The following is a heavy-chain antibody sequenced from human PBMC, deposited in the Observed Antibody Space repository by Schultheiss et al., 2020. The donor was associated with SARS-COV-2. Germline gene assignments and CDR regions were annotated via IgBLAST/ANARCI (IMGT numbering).Heavy chain of an antibody. CDR2: INAGNGNT. CDR1: GYTFTSYA. V-gene: IGHV1-3*01. D-gene: IGHD6-19*01. J-gene: IGHJ6*02. Sequence: ASVKVSCKASGYTFTSYAMHWVRQAPGQRLEWMGWINAGNGNTKYSQKFQGRVTITRDTSASTAYMELSSLRSEDTAVYYCASENFSGWPGDYYYYGMDVWGQGTTVTVSS. CDR3: ASENFSGWPGDYYYYGMDV.